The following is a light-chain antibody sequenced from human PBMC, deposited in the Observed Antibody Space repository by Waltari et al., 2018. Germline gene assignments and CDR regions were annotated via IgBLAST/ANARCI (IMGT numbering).Light chain of an antibody. J-gene: IGKJ1*01. CDR1: QSISIY. V-gene: IGKV3-11*01. CDR3: QQRSDWPPTWT. CDR2: DAS. Sequence: EVVLTQSPATLSLSPGDRATLSCRASQSISIYLAWYQHKPAQAPRLLIFDASNRDTGIPARFSGSGSGTDFTLTISNLEPEDSAVYYCQQRSDWPPTWTFGQGTKVEMK.